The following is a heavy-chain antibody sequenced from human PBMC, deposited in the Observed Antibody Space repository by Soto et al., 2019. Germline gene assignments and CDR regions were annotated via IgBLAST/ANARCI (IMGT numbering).Heavy chain of an antibody. Sequence: QVQLQQWGAGLLKPSETLSLTCAVYGGSFSGYHWSWIRQPPGKGLEWIGEINHSGSTNYNPSLKSRVTISADTSKTQFSLNLSSVPAADTAVYYCAKSPTATVPPDHLANGGQGTLLTVSS. CDR3: AKSPTATVPPDHLAN. CDR1: GGSFSGYH. V-gene: IGHV4-34*01. D-gene: IGHD5-18*01. CDR2: INHSGST. J-gene: IGHJ4*02.